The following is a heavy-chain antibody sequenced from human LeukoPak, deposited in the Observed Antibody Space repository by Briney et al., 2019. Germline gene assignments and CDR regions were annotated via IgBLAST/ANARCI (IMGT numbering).Heavy chain of an antibody. J-gene: IGHJ4*02. CDR1: GFTFSSYE. CDR2: ISSSGSTK. CDR3: ATEVYVAVAGVDDY. V-gene: IGHV3-48*03. Sequence: GGSLRLSCAASGFTFSSYEMTWVRQAPGKGLEWVSYISSSGSTKCYADSVKGRFTISRDNAKNSLYLQMNSLRAEDTAVYYCATEVYVAVAGVDDYWGQGTLVTVSS. D-gene: IGHD6-19*01.